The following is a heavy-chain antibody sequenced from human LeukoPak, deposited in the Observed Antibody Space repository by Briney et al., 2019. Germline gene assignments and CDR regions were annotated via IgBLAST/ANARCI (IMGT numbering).Heavy chain of an antibody. V-gene: IGHV3-23*01. D-gene: IGHD7-27*01. CDR2: VSPPGGGT. Sequence: GGSLRLSCAASGFTFSNHGMNWVRQAPGKGLEWLSGVSPPGGGTYYADSVKGRFTISRDDSKNTLSLQMNSLRVEDTATYYCARDLAWGAFDYWGQGTLVTVSS. J-gene: IGHJ4*02. CDR3: ARDLAWGAFDY. CDR1: GFTFSNHG.